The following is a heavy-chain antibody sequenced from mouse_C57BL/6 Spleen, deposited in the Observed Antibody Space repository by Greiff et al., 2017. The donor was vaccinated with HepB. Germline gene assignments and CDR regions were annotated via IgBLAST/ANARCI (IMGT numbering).Heavy chain of an antibody. Sequence: VQLQQPGAELVKPGASVKMSCKASGYTFTSYWITWVKQRPGQGLEWIGDIYPGSGSTNYNEKFKSKATLTVDTSSSTAYMQLSSLTSEDSAVYYCARRYYGSSPMDYWGQGTSVTVSS. CDR1: GYTFTSYW. V-gene: IGHV1-55*01. J-gene: IGHJ4*01. D-gene: IGHD1-1*01. CDR3: ARRYYGSSPMDY. CDR2: IYPGSGST.